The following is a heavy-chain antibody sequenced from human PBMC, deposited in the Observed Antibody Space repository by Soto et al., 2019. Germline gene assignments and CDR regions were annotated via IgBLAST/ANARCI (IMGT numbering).Heavy chain of an antibody. V-gene: IGHV1-69*08. D-gene: IGHD3-9*01. J-gene: IGHJ5*02. CDR3: ARELADYVFLTVYLTGWFDP. CDR1: GGTFSCYT. CDR2: IIPILGIA. Sequence: QVQLVQSGAEVKKPGSSVKVSCKASGGTFSCYTISWVRQAPGQGLEWMGRIIPILGIANYAQKFQGRVTITANKSRRQAYVELSSLSSEDRAVYYWARELADYVFLTVYLTGWFDPGGQGTLVTVSS.